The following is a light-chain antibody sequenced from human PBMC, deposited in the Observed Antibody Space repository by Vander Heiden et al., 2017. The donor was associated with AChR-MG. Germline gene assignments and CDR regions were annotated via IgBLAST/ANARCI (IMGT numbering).Light chain of an antibody. J-gene: IGKJ4*01. CDR1: QSVSSY. CDR2: DAS. Sequence: EVVFTQSPATLSLSPGERATLSCRASQSVSSYLAWYRQKPGQAPKLLISDASNRATGIPSRFSGSGSGTDFTLTISSLEPEDFAVYYCQQRASWPLTFGGGTKVEI. CDR3: QQRASWPLT. V-gene: IGKV3-11*01.